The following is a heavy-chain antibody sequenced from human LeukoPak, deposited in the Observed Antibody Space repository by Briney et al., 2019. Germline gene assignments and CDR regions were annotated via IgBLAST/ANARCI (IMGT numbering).Heavy chain of an antibody. CDR1: GFTFGSYW. CDR3: ASEEFDP. Sequence: GGSLRLSCAASGFTFGSYWMSWVRQAPGKGLEWVANIKQDGSEKYYVDSVKGRFTISRDNAKNSLYLQMNSLRAEDTAVYYCASEEFDPWGQGTLVTVSS. V-gene: IGHV3-7*01. J-gene: IGHJ5*02. CDR2: IKQDGSEK.